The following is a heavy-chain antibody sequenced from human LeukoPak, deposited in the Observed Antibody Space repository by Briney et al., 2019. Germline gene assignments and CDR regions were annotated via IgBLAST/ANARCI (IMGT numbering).Heavy chain of an antibody. CDR2: INPNSGGT. J-gene: IGHJ4*02. CDR1: GXTFXXXY. CDR3: ARGSSSWYEFDY. Sequence: ASXXVXXKASGXTFXXXYMHWVRQAPGQGLEWMGRINPNSGGTNCAQKFQGRVTITREKAISTAYMELSRLRSDDTAVYYCARGSSSWYEFDYWGQGTLVTVSS. D-gene: IGHD6-13*01. V-gene: IGHV1-2*06.